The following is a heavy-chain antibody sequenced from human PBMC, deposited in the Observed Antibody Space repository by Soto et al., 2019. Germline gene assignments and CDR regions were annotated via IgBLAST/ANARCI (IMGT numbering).Heavy chain of an antibody. J-gene: IGHJ4*02. Sequence: QVQLVESGGGAVQPGESLRLSCVASGFDFTYYAMHWVRQAPGKGLESVAVMSSDGSKIHHTDSVKGRFTISRDNSKNPLYMQMNSLRKEGQGVYFCAKDEGVGGTLGLFDYWGQGTLVSVSS. V-gene: IGHV3-30*18. D-gene: IGHD1-26*01. CDR1: GFDFTYYA. CDR2: MSSDGSKI. CDR3: AKDEGVGGTLGLFDY.